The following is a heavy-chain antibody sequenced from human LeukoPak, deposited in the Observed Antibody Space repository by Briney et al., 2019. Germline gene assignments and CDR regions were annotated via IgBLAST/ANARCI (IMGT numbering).Heavy chain of an antibody. V-gene: IGHV3-66*04. Sequence: GGSLRLSCAASGFTVSSNYMSWVRQAPGKGLEWVSIIYSGGSTYYADSVRGRFTISRDNSKNTLYLQMNSLRAEDTAVYYCARHNTDGSGTVGDDYWGQGTLVTVSS. D-gene: IGHD3-10*01. CDR2: IYSGGST. J-gene: IGHJ4*02. CDR1: GFTVSSNY. CDR3: ARHNTDGSGTVGDDY.